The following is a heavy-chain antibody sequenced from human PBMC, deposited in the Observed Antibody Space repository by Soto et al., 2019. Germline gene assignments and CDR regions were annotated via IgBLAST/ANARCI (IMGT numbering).Heavy chain of an antibody. Sequence: GGSLRLSCAASGFTFHYYWMTWVRQAPGKGLEWVANVKPDGSATFYADSLKGRFTVSRDNANNSVSLQMHSLRADDAAVYYCARDRERVTVNGGIALGAMQVWGHGTTVTVSS. V-gene: IGHV3-7*03. CDR1: GFTFHYYW. J-gene: IGHJ6*02. CDR2: VKPDGSAT. CDR3: ARDRERVTVNGGIALGAMQV. D-gene: IGHD3-22*01.